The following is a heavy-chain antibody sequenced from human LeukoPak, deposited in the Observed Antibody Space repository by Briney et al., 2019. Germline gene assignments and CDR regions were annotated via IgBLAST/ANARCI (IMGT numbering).Heavy chain of an antibody. CDR1: GFTFSSYS. J-gene: IGHJ4*02. CDR3: AYYDSSGYHYGRLRY. CDR2: MNADSSNT. Sequence: GGSLRLSCAASGFTFSSYSMNWVRQAPGKGLEWVSSMNADSSNTHYADSMKGRFTISRDNSKNMLYLQMNSLRVDDTAVYFCAYYDSSGYHYGRLRYWGQGTPVTVSS. V-gene: IGHV3-23*01. D-gene: IGHD3-22*01.